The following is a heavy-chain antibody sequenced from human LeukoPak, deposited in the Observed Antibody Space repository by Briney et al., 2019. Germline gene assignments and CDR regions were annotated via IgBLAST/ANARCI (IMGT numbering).Heavy chain of an antibody. CDR2: LQNGAT. CDR3: ANRGS. J-gene: IGHJ1*01. V-gene: IGHV3-53*01. Sequence: GSLRLSCAASGFTVSGDFMTWVRQAPGKGLEWVSMLQNGATFYADSVKGRFTISSDTSKNALYLQMNSLRAEDTAVYYCANRGSWGQGTLVTVSS. D-gene: IGHD5-12*01. CDR1: GFTVSGDF.